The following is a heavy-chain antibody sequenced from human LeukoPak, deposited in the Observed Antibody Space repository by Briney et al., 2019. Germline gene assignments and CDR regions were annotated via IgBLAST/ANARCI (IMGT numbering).Heavy chain of an antibody. CDR1: GFTFGDSW. V-gene: IGHV3-74*01. Sequence: GGSLRLSCAASGFTFGDSWMHWVRQGPGKGPEWLSRTSKDGSDTVYADSAKGRLTASRDNARNTVYLELTNLRPDDTALYYCARGGYSGSYYRFSWGRGTLVTVAS. CDR3: ARGGYSGSYYRFS. CDR2: TSKDGSDT. J-gene: IGHJ4*02. D-gene: IGHD6-6*01.